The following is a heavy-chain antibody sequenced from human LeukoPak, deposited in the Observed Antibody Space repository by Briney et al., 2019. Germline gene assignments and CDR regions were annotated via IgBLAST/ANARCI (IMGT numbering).Heavy chain of an antibody. Sequence: SVRVSCKASGGTFSSYAISWVRQAPGQGLEWMGGIIPIFGTANYAQKFQGRVTITTDESTSTAYMELSSLRSEDTAVYYCARDESGFLEKKFDYWGQGTLVTVSS. J-gene: IGHJ4*02. V-gene: IGHV1-69*05. CDR3: ARDESGFLEKKFDY. D-gene: IGHD3-3*01. CDR2: IIPIFGTA. CDR1: GGTFSSYA.